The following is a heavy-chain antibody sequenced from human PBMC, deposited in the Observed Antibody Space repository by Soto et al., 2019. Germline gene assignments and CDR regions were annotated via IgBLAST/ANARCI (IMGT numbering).Heavy chain of an antibody. CDR3: ARANYDSSGYYYLMGYYYGMDV. V-gene: IGHV3-74*01. CDR1: GFTFSRYW. Sequence: GSLICSYASSGFTFSRYWIHGFLHDPFNGLVFVSRINSDGSSTSYADSVKGRFTISRDNAKNTLYLQMNSLRAEDTAVYYCARANYDSSGYYYLMGYYYGMDVWGQGTTVTVS. D-gene: IGHD3-22*01. J-gene: IGHJ6*02. CDR2: INSDGSST.